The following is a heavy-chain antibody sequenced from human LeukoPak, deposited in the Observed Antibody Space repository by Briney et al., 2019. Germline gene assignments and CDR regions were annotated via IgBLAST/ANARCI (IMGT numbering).Heavy chain of an antibody. V-gene: IGHV1-24*01. J-gene: IGHJ4*02. CDR1: GYTLTELS. D-gene: IGHD3-10*01. CDR2: FDPEDGET. Sequence: ASVKVSCKVSGYTLTELSMHWVRQAPGKGLEWMGGFDPEDGETIYAQKFQGRVTMTEDTSTDTAYMELSSLRSEDTAVYYCARDWGSGSPPSYWGQGTLVTVSS. CDR3: ARDWGSGSPPSY.